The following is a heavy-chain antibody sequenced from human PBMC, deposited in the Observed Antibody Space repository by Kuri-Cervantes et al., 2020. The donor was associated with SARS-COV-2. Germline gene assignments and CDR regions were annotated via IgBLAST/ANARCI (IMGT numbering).Heavy chain of an antibody. V-gene: IGHV3-21*01. J-gene: IGHJ4*02. Sequence: GESLKISCAASGFTFSSYWMHWVRQAPGKGLVWVSSISSSSSYIYYADSVKGRFTISRDNAKNSLYLQMNSLRAEDTAVYYCARVRGRQLVRYFDYWGQGTLVTVSS. CDR2: ISSSSSYI. CDR3: ARVRGRQLVRYFDY. D-gene: IGHD6-13*01. CDR1: GFTFSSYW.